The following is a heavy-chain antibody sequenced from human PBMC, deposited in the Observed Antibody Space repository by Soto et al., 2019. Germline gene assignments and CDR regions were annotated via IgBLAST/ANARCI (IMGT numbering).Heavy chain of an antibody. V-gene: IGHV1-58*01. CDR1: GFTFTSSA. CDR2: IVVGSGNT. CDR3: AADLWGSSIDCFDY. Sequence: SVKVSCKASGFTFTSSAVQWVRQARGQRLEWIGWIVVGSGNTNYAQKFQERVTITRDMSTSTAYMELSSLRSEDTAVYYCAADLWGSSIDCFDYWGQGTLVTVSS. D-gene: IGHD3-16*01. J-gene: IGHJ4*02.